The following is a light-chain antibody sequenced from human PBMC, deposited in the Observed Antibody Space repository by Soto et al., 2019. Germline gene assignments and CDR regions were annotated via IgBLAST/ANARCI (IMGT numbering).Light chain of an antibody. J-gene: IGLJ3*02. CDR3: QSYDSSLSGWV. CDR1: SSNTGAGYD. Sequence: QLVLTQPPSVSGAPGQRVTISCTGSSSNTGAGYDVHWYQQLPGTAPKLLIYNNRNRPSGVPDRFSGSKSGTSASLAITGLQAEDEADYYCQSYDSSLSGWVFGGGTKLTVL. CDR2: NNR. V-gene: IGLV1-40*01.